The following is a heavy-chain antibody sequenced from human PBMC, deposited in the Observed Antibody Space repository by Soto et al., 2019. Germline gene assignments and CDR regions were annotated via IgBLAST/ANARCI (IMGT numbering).Heavy chain of an antibody. D-gene: IGHD6-19*01. CDR2: ISAFNGNT. Sequence: ASVKVSCKASGYSFTNYGVTWVRQVPGQGLEWMGWISAFNGNTHYAQNLQGRVTMTTDASTSTAYMELRSLRSDDTAVYYCARDRGVAPPVAGNTHYYYYMDVWGKGTTVTVSS. CDR3: ARDRGVAPPVAGNTHYYYYMDV. V-gene: IGHV1-18*01. J-gene: IGHJ6*03. CDR1: GYSFTNYG.